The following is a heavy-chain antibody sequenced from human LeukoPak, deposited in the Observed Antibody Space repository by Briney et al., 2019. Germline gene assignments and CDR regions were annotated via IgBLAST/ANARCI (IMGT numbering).Heavy chain of an antibody. CDR2: IKSKTDGGTT. CDR3: VGRHDDPNYVQNDY. D-gene: IGHD3-10*02. V-gene: IGHV3-15*01. Sequence: GGSLRLSCAASGFTFSNAWMSWVRQAPGKGLEWVGRIKSKTDGGTTDYAAPVKGRFTISRDDSKNTLYLQMNSLRAEDTAVYYCVGRHDDPNYVQNDYWGQGTLVTVSS. CDR1: GFTFSNAW. J-gene: IGHJ4*02.